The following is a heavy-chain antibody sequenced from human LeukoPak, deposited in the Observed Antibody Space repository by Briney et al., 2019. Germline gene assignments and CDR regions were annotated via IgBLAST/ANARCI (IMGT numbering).Heavy chain of an antibody. J-gene: IGHJ4*02. CDR2: IYYSGST. CDR3: ARDDSYGPFDY. D-gene: IGHD5-18*01. Sequence: PSETLSLTCTVSGGSISSYYWSWIRQPPGKGLEWIGYIYYSGSTNYNPSLKSRVTISVDTSKNQFPLKLSSVTAADTAVYYCARDDSYGPFDYWGQGTLVTVSS. CDR1: GGSISSYY. V-gene: IGHV4-59*01.